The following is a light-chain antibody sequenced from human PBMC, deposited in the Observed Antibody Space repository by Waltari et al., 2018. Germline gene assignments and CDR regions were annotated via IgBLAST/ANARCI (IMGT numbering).Light chain of an antibody. CDR1: SSDVGRYNY. V-gene: IGLV2-11*01. CDR3: CSYAGRYTFV. J-gene: IGLJ1*01. Sequence: QSAMTQSRSVSGSPGQSVTISCTGTSSDVGRYNYVSWFQQYPGKPPKTMIYDVNKRPAGGPDRCSGSKSGHTASLTISWLQAEDEADYFWCSYAGRYTFVFGTGTKVTVL. CDR2: DVN.